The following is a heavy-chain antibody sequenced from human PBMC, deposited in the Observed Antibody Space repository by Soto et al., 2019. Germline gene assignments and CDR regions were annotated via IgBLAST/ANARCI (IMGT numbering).Heavy chain of an antibody. CDR1: GFTFSTYA. V-gene: IGHV3-23*01. Sequence: EVQLLESGGGLVQPGGSLRLSCGVSGFTFSTYAMSWVRQSPGKGLEWVSAISGSGNKTFYADSVKGRFTISRDNSKNTLHLHMSSLRVEDTAVDYCVRGVRLHFDLWGQGTLVTVSS. CDR2: ISGSGNKT. J-gene: IGHJ4*02. CDR3: VRGVRLHFDL.